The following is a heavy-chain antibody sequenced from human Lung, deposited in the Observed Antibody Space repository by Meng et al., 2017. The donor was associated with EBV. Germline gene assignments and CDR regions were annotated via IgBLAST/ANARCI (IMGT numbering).Heavy chain of an antibody. D-gene: IGHD3-9*01. CDR3: ARVWNYDILTGYYTHYFDY. V-gene: IGHV1-18*04. Sequence: QVLLWPSGAWVWTSAPSVKVACMASGETYTHHGIGWVRHVPGQGLEWMGWISAYNGNTNYAQKLQGRVTMTTDTSTSTVYMEVRSLRSDDTAVYYCARVWNYDILTGYYTHYFDYWGQGTLVTVSS. J-gene: IGHJ4*02. CDR2: ISAYNGNT. CDR1: GETYTHHG.